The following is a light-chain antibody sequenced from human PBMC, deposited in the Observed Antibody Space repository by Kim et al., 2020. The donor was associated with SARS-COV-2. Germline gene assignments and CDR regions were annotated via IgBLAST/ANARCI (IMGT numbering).Light chain of an antibody. Sequence: VSPVQTASITCSGDKLGDKYACWYQQKPGQSPVLVIYQDSKRPSGIPERFSGSNSGNTATLTISGTQAMDEADYYCQAWDSSTAVFGTGTKVTVL. CDR2: QDS. CDR3: QAWDSSTAV. J-gene: IGLJ1*01. CDR1: KLGDKY. V-gene: IGLV3-1*01.